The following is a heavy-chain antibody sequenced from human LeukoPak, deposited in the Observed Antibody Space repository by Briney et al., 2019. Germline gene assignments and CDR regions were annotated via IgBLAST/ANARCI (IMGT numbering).Heavy chain of an antibody. D-gene: IGHD3-10*01. Sequence: GGSLRLSCAASGFTFSRYWMSWVRHASGKGLEWVANIKEDGTVKYYVESVKGRFTISRDNAKNSLYLQVNSLRAEDTAVYYCATSITMFDYWGQGTLVTVSS. CDR3: ATSITMFDY. CDR2: IKEDGTVK. CDR1: GFTFSRYW. V-gene: IGHV3-7*02. J-gene: IGHJ4*02.